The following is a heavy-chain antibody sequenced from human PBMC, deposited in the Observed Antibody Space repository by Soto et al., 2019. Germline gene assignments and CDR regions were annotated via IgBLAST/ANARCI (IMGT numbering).Heavy chain of an antibody. V-gene: IGHV3-7*03. CDR2: IKQDGSEK. CDR3: ARDNSFDY. Sequence: PGGSLRLSCAASGFPFSSACMNWVRQAPGKGLEWVANIKQDGSEKYYVDSVKGRFTISRDNAKNSLYLQMNSLRAEDTAVYYCARDNSFDYWGQGTLVTVSS. CDR1: GFPFSSAC. J-gene: IGHJ4*02.